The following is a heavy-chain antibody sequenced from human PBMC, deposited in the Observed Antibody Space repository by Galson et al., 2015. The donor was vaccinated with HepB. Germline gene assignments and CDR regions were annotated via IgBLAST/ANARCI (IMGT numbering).Heavy chain of an antibody. Sequence: SVKVSCKASGYSVISYAMHWVRQAPGQRPEWMGWIDAGNGHTKYLQRFQGRFTTTRDTSANTAYMELSSLTSDDTAVYYCARLRGNWPGLFDCWGQGALVTVSS. D-gene: IGHD1-1*01. CDR1: GYSVISYA. J-gene: IGHJ4*02. V-gene: IGHV1-3*01. CDR3: ARLRGNWPGLFDC. CDR2: IDAGNGHT.